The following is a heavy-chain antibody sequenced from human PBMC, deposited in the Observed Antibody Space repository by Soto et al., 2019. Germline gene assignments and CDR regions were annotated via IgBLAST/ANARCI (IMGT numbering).Heavy chain of an antibody. V-gene: IGHV4-59*01. D-gene: IGHD3-9*01. Sequence: QVQLQESGPGLVKPSETLSLTCTVSGGSISSYYWSWIRQPPGKGLEWIGYIYYSGSTNYNPSLKSRGTMSVDTSKNQFSLKLCSVTAADTAVYYCARRYYDILTGYYNDYYYCYMDVWGKGTTVTVSS. CDR3: ARRYYDILTGYYNDYYYCYMDV. J-gene: IGHJ6*03. CDR2: IYYSGST. CDR1: GGSISSYY.